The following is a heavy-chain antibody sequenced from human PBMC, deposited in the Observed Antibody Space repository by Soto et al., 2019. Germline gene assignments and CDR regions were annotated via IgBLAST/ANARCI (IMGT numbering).Heavy chain of an antibody. CDR1: GFTFSSYS. D-gene: IGHD3-10*01. J-gene: IGHJ5*02. CDR3: AREIPSRGAGWFDP. Sequence: EVQLVESGEGLVQPGGSLRLSCAASGFTFSSYSMNWVRQAPGKGLEWVSYISSSSSTIYYADSVKGRFTISRDNAKNSLYLQMNSLRDEDTAVYYCAREIPSRGAGWFDPWGQGTLVTVSS. V-gene: IGHV3-48*02. CDR2: ISSSSSTI.